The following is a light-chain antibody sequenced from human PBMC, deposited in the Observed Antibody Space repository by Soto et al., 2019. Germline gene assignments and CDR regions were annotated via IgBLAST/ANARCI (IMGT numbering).Light chain of an antibody. CDR3: QQYGSSLFT. Sequence: EIVLTQSPGTLSLSPGERVTLSCRASQSVSSKYLAWYQQKPGQAPRVLIYGTSIRASGVPERFSGGGSGTDFTLTITRLEPEDFAVYDCQQYGSSLFTFGPGTKVDFK. V-gene: IGKV3-20*01. CDR2: GTS. CDR1: QSVSSKY. J-gene: IGKJ3*01.